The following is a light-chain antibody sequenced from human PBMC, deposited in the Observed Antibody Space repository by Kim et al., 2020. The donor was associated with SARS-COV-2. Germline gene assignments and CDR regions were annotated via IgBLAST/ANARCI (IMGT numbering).Light chain of an antibody. CDR2: DVN. V-gene: IGLV2-14*03. CDR1: SSDVGTYNY. Sequence: QSALTQPTSVSGSPGQSITISCTGTSSDVGTYNYVSWYQLHPGKAPKLLIYDVNERPSGVSNRFSGSKSGNTASLTISGLQAEDEADYYCSSYATSRSYFFGTGTKVTVL. CDR3: SSYATSRSYF. J-gene: IGLJ1*01.